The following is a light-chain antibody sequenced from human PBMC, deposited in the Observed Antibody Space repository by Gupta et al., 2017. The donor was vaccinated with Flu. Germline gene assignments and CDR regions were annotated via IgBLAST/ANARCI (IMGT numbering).Light chain of an antibody. CDR2: KIS. V-gene: IGKV2-24*01. CDR3: IQDKPLWT. CDR1: QSLVHSDGNTY. J-gene: IGKJ1*01. Sequence: DIVMTQTPLSSPVTLGQPASISCRSSQSLVHSDGNTYLSWLQQRPGQPPRLIIYKISNRCLGVPDRFSGSGEGKDFTLKSSRGEDEDVGVYYCIQDKPLWTFGQGTKVEIK.